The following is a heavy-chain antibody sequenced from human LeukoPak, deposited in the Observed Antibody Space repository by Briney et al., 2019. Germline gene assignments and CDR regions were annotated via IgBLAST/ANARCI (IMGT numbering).Heavy chain of an antibody. Sequence: SETLSLTCTVSDGSITNHDWSWVRQSPGKGLEFIGYVHYSGTTHYNPSLSSRVTISIDTSKNQFSLKLSSVTAADTAVYYCARRSDWFDPWGQGTLVTVSS. CDR1: DGSITNHD. CDR2: VHYSGTT. J-gene: IGHJ5*02. CDR3: ARRSDWFDP. V-gene: IGHV4-59*08.